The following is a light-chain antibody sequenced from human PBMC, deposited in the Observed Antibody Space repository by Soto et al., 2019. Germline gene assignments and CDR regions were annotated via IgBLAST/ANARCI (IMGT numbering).Light chain of an antibody. V-gene: IGKV3-11*01. Sequence: EIVLTQSPATLSLSPGERATLSCRASQSVNSYLAWYQQKPGQAPRLLIYDASNRATGIPARFSGSGSETDCTLPNSSLEPEDFAVYYCQQRSNWPPWFTFGPGTKVDIK. CDR3: QQRSNWPPWFT. CDR1: QSVNSY. CDR2: DAS. J-gene: IGKJ3*01.